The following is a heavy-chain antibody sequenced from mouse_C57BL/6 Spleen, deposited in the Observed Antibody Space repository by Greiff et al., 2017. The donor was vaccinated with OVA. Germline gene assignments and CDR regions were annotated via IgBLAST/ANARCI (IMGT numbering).Heavy chain of an antibody. CDR2: INPSNGGT. V-gene: IGHV1-53*01. Sequence: QVQLQQPGTELVKPGASVKLSCKASGYTFTSYWMHWVKQRPGQGLEWIGNINPSNGGTNYNEKFKSKATLTVDKSSSTAYMQLSSLTSEDSAVYYCARPGGTTVDWYFDVWGTGTTVTVSS. J-gene: IGHJ1*03. CDR3: ARPGGTTVDWYFDV. CDR1: GYTFTSYW. D-gene: IGHD1-1*01.